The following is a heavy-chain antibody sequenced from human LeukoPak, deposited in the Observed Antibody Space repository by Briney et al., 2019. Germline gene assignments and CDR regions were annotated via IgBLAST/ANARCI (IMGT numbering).Heavy chain of an antibody. J-gene: IGHJ4*02. CDR1: GYSISSGYY. Sequence: SETLSLTCTVSGYSISSGYYWGWIRPPPGKGLEWIGSIYHSGSTYYNPSLKSRVTISVDTSKNQFSLKLSSVTAADTAVYYCARMALGVAGTMWGQGTLVTVSS. CDR3: ARMALGVAGTM. CDR2: IYHSGST. D-gene: IGHD6-19*01. V-gene: IGHV4-38-2*02.